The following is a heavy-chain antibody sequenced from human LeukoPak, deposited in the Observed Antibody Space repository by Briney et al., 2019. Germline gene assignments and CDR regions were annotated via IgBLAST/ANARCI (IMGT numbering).Heavy chain of an antibody. CDR1: GYTFTGYY. D-gene: IGHD1-26*01. V-gene: IGHV1-2*02. Sequence: ASVKVSCKASGYTFTGYYMHWVRQAPGQGLEWMGWINPNSGGTNYAQKFQGRVTMTRDTSISTAYMELSRLRSDDTAVYHCARSNPGRDAFDIWGQGTMVTVSS. CDR3: ARSNPGRDAFDI. J-gene: IGHJ3*02. CDR2: INPNSGGT.